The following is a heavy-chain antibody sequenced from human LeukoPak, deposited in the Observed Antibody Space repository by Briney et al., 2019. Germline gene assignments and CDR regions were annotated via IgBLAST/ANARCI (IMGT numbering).Heavy chain of an antibody. V-gene: IGHV1-2*02. J-gene: IGHJ4*02. Sequence: ASVTVSCKASGYTFTGYYMHWVRQAPGQGLEWMGWINPNSGGTNYAQKFQGRVTMTRDTSISTAYMELSRLRSDDTAVYYCARDQSDYYGSGSYPSYWGQGTLVTVSS. D-gene: IGHD3-10*01. CDR2: INPNSGGT. CDR3: ARDQSDYYGSGSYPSY. CDR1: GYTFTGYY.